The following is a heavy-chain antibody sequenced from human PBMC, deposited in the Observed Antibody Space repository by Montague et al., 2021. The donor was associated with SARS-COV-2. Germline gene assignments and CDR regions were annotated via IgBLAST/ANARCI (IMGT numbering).Heavy chain of an antibody. CDR2: ISSSGSTI. CDR1: GFTFSSYE. J-gene: IGHJ6*02. D-gene: IGHD3-3*01. V-gene: IGHV3-48*03. CDR3: ARGGTYYDFWSGYQNYYYGMDV. Sequence: SLRLSCAASGFTFSSYEMNWVRRAPGKGLEWVSYISSSGSTIYYXXSLKGRFTISRDNAKNSLYLQMNSLRAEDTAVYYCARGGTYYDFWSGYQNYYYGMDVWGQGTTVTVSS.